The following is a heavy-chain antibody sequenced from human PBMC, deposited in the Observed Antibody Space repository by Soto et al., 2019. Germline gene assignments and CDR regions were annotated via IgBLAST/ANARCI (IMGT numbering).Heavy chain of an antibody. CDR2: IHSSEII. V-gene: IGHV4-4*07. Sequence: SETLSLTCTASGVSISSFYWSWIRQPAGKGLEWIGRIHSSEIINYNPSLKSRVTMSLDTSKNQFSLKLSSVTAADTAVYYCASSRTEQSVVPAAIRALDYWGQGTLVTVSS. CDR3: ASSRTEQSVVPAAIRALDY. J-gene: IGHJ4*02. D-gene: IGHD2-2*01. CDR1: GVSISSFY.